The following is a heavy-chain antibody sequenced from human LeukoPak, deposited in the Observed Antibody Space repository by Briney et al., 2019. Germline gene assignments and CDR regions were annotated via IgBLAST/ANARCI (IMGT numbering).Heavy chain of an antibody. CDR1: GYTFTSYV. CDR2: ISAYNGNT. V-gene: IGHV1-18*01. CDR3: ARGKFFWSGIYYYMDV. J-gene: IGHJ6*03. D-gene: IGHD3-3*01. Sequence: GAAVKVSCKASGYTFTSYVISWVRQAPGQGLEGMGWISAYNGNTNYAQKLQGRVTMTTDTSTSTAYMELRSLRSDDTAVYYCARGKFFWSGIYYYMDVWGKGTTVTVSS.